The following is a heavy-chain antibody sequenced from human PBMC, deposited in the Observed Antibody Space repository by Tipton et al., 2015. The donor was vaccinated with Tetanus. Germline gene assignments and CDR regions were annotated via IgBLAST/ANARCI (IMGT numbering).Heavy chain of an antibody. J-gene: IGHJ4*02. Sequence: QSGAEVKKPGESLKISCKGSGHSFTKYWIAWVRQLPGKGLEWMGLIYPDDSDTRYSPSFQGQVTISADRSLRTAYLQWSSLKASDSAMYYCARQKGYWGQGTLVTVSS. CDR2: IYPDDSDT. V-gene: IGHV5-51*01. CDR3: ARQKGY. CDR1: GHSFTKYW.